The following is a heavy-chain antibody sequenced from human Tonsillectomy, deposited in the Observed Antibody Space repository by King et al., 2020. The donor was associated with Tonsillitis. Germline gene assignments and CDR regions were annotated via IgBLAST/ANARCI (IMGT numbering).Heavy chain of an antibody. CDR3: AKSYSSGYYDEPYYYYVMDV. J-gene: IGHJ6*02. CDR1: GFTFDDYT. D-gene: IGHD3-22*01. V-gene: IGHV3-43*01. Sequence: QLVQSGGVVVQPGGSLRLSCAASGFTFDDYTMHWVRQAPGKGLEWVSLISWDGGSTYYADSVKGRFTISRDNSKNSLYLQMNSLRTEDTALYYCAKSYSSGYYDEPYYYYVMDVSGQGATVTVS. CDR2: ISWDGGST.